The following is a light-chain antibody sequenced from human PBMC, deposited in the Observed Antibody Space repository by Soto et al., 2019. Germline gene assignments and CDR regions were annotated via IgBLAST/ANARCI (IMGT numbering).Light chain of an antibody. J-gene: IGLJ3*02. CDR2: SGD. V-gene: IGLV1-44*01. CDR1: RPNVGTNH. Sequence: QSALTQPPSASGTPERGVPTPGSGTRPNVGTNHVNWYQHFPGSAPKLLIHSGDERPPGVPDRFPGSESGTSASLSISGLLSADEAYYYCAVWDDGLNGWVFGGGTKLTVL. CDR3: AVWDDGLNGWV.